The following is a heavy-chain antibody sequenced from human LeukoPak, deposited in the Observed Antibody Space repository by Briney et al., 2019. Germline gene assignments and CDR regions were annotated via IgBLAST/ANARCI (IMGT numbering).Heavy chain of an antibody. D-gene: IGHD6-19*01. CDR2: IYYSGST. CDR1: GGSTSYYY. J-gene: IGHJ1*01. Sequence: SETLSLTCTVSGGSTSYYYWSWIRQAPGKGLEWIGYIYYSGSTNYNPSLKSRVTISVDTSKNQFSLKLSSVTAADTAVYHCARHGRGSGPSQHWGQGTLVTVSS. V-gene: IGHV4-59*08. CDR3: ARHGRGSGPSQH.